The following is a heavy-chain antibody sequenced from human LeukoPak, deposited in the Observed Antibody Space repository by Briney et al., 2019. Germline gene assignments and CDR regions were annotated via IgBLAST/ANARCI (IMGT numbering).Heavy chain of an antibody. J-gene: IGHJ5*02. V-gene: IGHV4-34*01. CDR1: GGSFSGYY. Sequence: PSETLSLTCAVYGGSFSGYYWSWIRQPPGKGLEWVGEINHSGSTNYNPSLKSRVTISVDTSKNQFSLKLSSVTAADTAVYYCARHGRLGYCSSTSCSRSLSNWFDPWGQGTLVTVSS. D-gene: IGHD2-2*01. CDR3: ARHGRLGYCSSTSCSRSLSNWFDP. CDR2: INHSGST.